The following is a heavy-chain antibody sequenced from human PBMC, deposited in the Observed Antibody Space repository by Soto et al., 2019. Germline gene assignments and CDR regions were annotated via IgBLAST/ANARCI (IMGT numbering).Heavy chain of an antibody. Sequence: QVQLQESGPGLVKPSETLSLTCTVSGGSINNYYWSWTRQSPGKGLEWIGYINYTGSTNYNPSLTGGVTISVDTSKNQFSLKLRSVTAADTAVYYCARWNEGSDYWGQGALVTVPS. V-gene: IGHV4-59*08. J-gene: IGHJ4*02. CDR3: ARWNEGSDY. CDR1: GGSINNYY. CDR2: INYTGST. D-gene: IGHD1-1*01.